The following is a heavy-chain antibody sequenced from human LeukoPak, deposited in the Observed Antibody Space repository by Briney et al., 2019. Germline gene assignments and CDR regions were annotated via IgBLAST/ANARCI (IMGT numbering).Heavy chain of an antibody. Sequence: ASVTVSCKASGYTFTSYDINWVRQAAGQGLEWMGWMNPNSGNTGYAQKFQGRVTMTRNTSISTAYMELSSLRSEDTAVYYCARGTIVGATEFDYWGQGTLVTVSS. CDR2: MNPNSGNT. V-gene: IGHV1-8*01. CDR1: GYTFTSYD. D-gene: IGHD1-26*01. CDR3: ARGTIVGATEFDY. J-gene: IGHJ4*02.